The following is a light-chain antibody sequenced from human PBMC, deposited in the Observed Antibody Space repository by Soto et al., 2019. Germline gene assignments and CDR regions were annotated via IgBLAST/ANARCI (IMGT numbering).Light chain of an antibody. CDR2: GAS. Sequence: EIVLTQSPGTLSSSPGERATLSCRASQSVSSSYLAWYQQKPGQAPRLLIYGASSRATGIPDRFSGSGSGTDFTLTISRLEPEDFAVYYCQQYGSSFPWTFGQGTKV. J-gene: IGKJ1*01. V-gene: IGKV3-20*01. CDR1: QSVSSSY. CDR3: QQYGSSFPWT.